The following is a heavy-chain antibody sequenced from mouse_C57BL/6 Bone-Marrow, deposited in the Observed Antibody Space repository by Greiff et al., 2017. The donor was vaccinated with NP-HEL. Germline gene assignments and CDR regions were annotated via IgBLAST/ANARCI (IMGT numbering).Heavy chain of an antibody. Sequence: QVQLQQSGPELVKPGASVKISCKASGYAFSSSWMNWVKQRPGKGLEWIGRIYPGDGDTNYNGKFKGKATLTADKSSSTAYMQLSSLTSEDSAVYFCARREGYWYFDVWGTGTTVTVSS. CDR3: ARREGYWYFDV. CDR1: GYAFSSSW. J-gene: IGHJ1*03. V-gene: IGHV1-82*01. CDR2: IYPGDGDT.